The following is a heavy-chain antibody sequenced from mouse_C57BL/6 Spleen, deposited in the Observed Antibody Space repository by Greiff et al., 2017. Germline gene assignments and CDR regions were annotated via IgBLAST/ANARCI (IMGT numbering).Heavy chain of an antibody. CDR1: GYTFTSYW. V-gene: IGHV1-5*01. Sequence: EVQLQQSGTVLARPGASVKMSCKTSGYTFTSYWMHWVKQRPGQGLEWIGAIYPGNSDTSYNQKFKGKAKLTAVTSASTAYMELSSLTNEDSAVYYCTRDYGRSYTFGYWGQGTTLTVSS. J-gene: IGHJ2*01. CDR3: TRDYGRSYTFGY. D-gene: IGHD1-1*01. CDR2: IYPGNSDT.